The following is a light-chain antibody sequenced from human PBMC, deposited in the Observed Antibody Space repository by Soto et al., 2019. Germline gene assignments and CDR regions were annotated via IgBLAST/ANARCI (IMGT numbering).Light chain of an antibody. J-gene: IGLJ7*01. CDR1: SSDVGRYNF. CDR2: DVR. Sequence: QSALAQPASVSGSPGQSITISCTGTSSDVGRYNFVSWFQQHPGKAPKLLIYDVRYWPSGVSDRFSGSKSGNTASLTISGLQTDDEADYYCSSFTTSNTVVFGSGTQLTVL. CDR3: SSFTTSNTVV. V-gene: IGLV2-14*01.